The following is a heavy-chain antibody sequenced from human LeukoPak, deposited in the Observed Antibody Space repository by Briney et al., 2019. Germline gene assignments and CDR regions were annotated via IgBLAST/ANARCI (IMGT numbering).Heavy chain of an antibody. CDR1: GGSISSYY. CDR3: AGLEMATIHDAFDI. J-gene: IGHJ3*02. Sequence: KPSETLSLTCTVSGGSISSYYWSWIRHPPGKGLEWIGYIYYSGSTNYNPSLKSRVTISVDTSKNQFSLKLSSVTAADTAVYYCAGLEMATIHDAFDIWGQGTMVTVSS. V-gene: IGHV4-59*01. CDR2: IYYSGST. D-gene: IGHD5-24*01.